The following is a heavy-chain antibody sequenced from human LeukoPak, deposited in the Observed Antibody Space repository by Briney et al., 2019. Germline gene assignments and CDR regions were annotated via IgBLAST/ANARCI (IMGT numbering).Heavy chain of an antibody. D-gene: IGHD3-3*01. J-gene: IGHJ5*02. V-gene: IGHV4-39*07. CDR1: GGSISRYY. CDR2: IYYSGST. Sequence: SETLSLTCTVSGGSISRYYWGWIRQPPGKGLEWIGSIYYSGSTYYNPSLKSRVTISVDTSKNQFSLKLSSVTAADTAVYYCARDGGQNWFDPWGQGTLVTVSS. CDR3: ARDGGQNWFDP.